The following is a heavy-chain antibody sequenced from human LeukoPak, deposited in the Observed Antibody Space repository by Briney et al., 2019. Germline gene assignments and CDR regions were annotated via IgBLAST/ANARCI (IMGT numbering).Heavy chain of an antibody. Sequence: KPSETLSLTCTVSGGSISCYYWSWIRQPPGKGLEWIGYIYYSGSTNYDPSLKSRVTISVDTSKNQFSLKLSSVTAADTAVYYCARALNWFDPWGQGTLVTVSS. V-gene: IGHV4-59*01. D-gene: IGHD3-3*02. J-gene: IGHJ5*02. CDR3: ARALNWFDP. CDR2: IYYSGST. CDR1: GGSISCYY.